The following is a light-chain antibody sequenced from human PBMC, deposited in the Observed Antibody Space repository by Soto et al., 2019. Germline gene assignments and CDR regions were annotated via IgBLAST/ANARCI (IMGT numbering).Light chain of an antibody. CDR2: DAS. Sequence: DVQMTQSPSPLSASVGDRVTITCQASQDISNYLNWYQHKPGKPPKLLINDASNLEVGVPSRFNGSGSGTDFAFTITSLQPEDVATYYCQQYETLPLSFGPGTKVEVK. J-gene: IGKJ3*01. CDR1: QDISNY. CDR3: QQYETLPLS. V-gene: IGKV1-33*01.